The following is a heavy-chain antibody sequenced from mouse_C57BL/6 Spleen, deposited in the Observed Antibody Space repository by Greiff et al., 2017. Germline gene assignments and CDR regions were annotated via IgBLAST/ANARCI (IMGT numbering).Heavy chain of an antibody. CDR1: GFNIKNTY. CDR3: HWSYYGSSYVRWYFDV. J-gene: IGHJ1*03. V-gene: IGHV14-3*01. CDR2: IDPANGNT. Sequence: VQLKQSVAELVRPGASVKLSCTASGFNIKNTYMHWVKQRPEQGLEWIGRIDPANGNTKYAPKFQGKATITADTSSNTAYLQLSSLTSEDTAIYYCHWSYYGSSYVRWYFDVWGTGTTVTVSS. D-gene: IGHD1-1*01.